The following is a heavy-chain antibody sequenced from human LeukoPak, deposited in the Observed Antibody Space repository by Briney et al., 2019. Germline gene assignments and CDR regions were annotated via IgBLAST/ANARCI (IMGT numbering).Heavy chain of an antibody. CDR2: IFYSGNT. Sequence: SESLSLTCTVSGGSISSYYWSWIRQPPGKGLEWIGYIFYSGNTNYNSSLKSRVTISVDTSKNQFSLKLSSVTAADTAVYYCARHLYSSGYVFDYWGQGTLVTVPT. CDR3: ARHLYSSGYVFDY. CDR1: GGSISSYY. D-gene: IGHD6-19*01. J-gene: IGHJ4*02. V-gene: IGHV4-59*08.